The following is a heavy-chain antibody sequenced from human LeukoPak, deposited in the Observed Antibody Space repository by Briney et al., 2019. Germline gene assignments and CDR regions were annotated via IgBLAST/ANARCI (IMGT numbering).Heavy chain of an antibody. CDR2: ISGSGGST. CDR1: GFTFSSYA. V-gene: IGHV3-23*01. CDR3: ASCEWGTVPYFDY. J-gene: IGHJ4*02. Sequence: GGSLRLSCAASGFTFSSYAMSWVRQAPGKGLEWVSAISGSGGSTYYADSVKGRFTISRDNSKNTLYLQMNSLRAEDTAVYYYASCEWGTVPYFDYWGQGTLVTVSS. D-gene: IGHD4-17*01.